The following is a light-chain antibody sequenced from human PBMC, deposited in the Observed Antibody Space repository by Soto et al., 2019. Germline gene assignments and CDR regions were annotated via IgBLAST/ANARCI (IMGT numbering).Light chain of an antibody. CDR1: RSDIGSNF. V-gene: IGLV1-44*01. Sequence: QSVLSQPPSASGTPGQTVIISCSGSRSDIGSNFVNWYQHLPGTAPKLLIYNSNQRPSGVPDRFSRSKSGTSASLAISGLQSEDEADYYCAAWDHSLTGPGFGTGTKVTVL. CDR3: AAWDHSLTGPG. J-gene: IGLJ1*01. CDR2: NSN.